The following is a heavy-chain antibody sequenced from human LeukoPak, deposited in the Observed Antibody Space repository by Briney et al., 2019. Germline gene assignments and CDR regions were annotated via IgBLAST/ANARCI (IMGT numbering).Heavy chain of an antibody. V-gene: IGHV3-30*04. CDR3: ARDGIVSRGGYYYYYYMDV. CDR1: GFTFSSYA. Sequence: PGRSLRLSCAASGFTFSSYAMYWVRQAPGKGLEWVAVISYDGSNKYYADSVKGRFTISRDNSKNTLYLQMNSLRAEGTAVYYCARDGIVSRGGYYYYYYMDVWGKGTTVTVSS. J-gene: IGHJ6*03. D-gene: IGHD3-10*01. CDR2: ISYDGSNK.